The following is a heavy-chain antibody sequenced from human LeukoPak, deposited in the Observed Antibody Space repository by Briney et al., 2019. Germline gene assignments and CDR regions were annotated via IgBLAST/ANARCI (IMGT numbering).Heavy chain of an antibody. J-gene: IGHJ4*02. CDR1: GFTFSSYW. CDR3: ARYYYDSSGYYPYYFDY. D-gene: IGHD3-22*01. Sequence: GGSLRLSCAASGFTFSSYWMSWVRQAPGEGLEWVGNIKQDGSEKYYVDSVKGRFTISRDNAKNSLYLQMNSLRAEDTAVYYCARYYYDSSGYYPYYFDYWGQGTLVTVSS. V-gene: IGHV3-7*01. CDR2: IKQDGSEK.